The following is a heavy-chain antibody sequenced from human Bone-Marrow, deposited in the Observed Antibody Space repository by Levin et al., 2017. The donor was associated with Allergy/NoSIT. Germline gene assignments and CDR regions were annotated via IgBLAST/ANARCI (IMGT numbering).Heavy chain of an antibody. CDR2: ISAYNGNT. J-gene: IGHJ3*02. D-gene: IGHD3-3*01. CDR1: GYTFTSYG. V-gene: IGHV1-18*01. Sequence: GESLKVSCKASGYTFTSYGISWVRQAPGQGLEWMGWISAYNGNTNYAQKLQGRVTMTTDTSTSTAYMELRSLRSDDTAVYYCARATYYDFWSGYYQNAFDIWGQGTMVTVSS. CDR3: ARATYYDFWSGYYQNAFDI.